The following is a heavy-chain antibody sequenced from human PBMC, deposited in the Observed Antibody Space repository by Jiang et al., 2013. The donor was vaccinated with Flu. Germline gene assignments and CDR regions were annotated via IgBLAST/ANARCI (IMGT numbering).Heavy chain of an antibody. CDR3: ARDLYYDSRGYGYNWFDP. J-gene: IGHJ5*02. V-gene: IGHV6-1*01. Sequence: QTLSLTCAISGDSVSSSIVAWNWIRQSPSRGLEWLGRTYYRSKWYNDYAVSVKSRITINPDTSKNQFSLQLNSVTPEDTAVYYCARDLYYDSRGYGYNWFDPWGQGTLVTVSS. CDR2: TYYRSKWYN. D-gene: IGHD3-22*01. CDR1: GDSVSSSIVA.